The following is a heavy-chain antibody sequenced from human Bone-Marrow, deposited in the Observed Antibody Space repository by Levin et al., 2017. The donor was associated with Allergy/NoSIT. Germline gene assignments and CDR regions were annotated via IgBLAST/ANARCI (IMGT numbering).Heavy chain of an antibody. CDR2: ISGNSHYV. J-gene: IGHJ6*02. CDR3: ARSQGRSGWSYYYYGMDV. D-gene: IGHD6-19*01. CDR1: GFDCNTHD. V-gene: IGHV3-21*06. Sequence: GESLKISCRGSGFDCNTHDMNCVRQAPGQGLEWVSSISGNSHYVYYADSVKGRFSISRDNAKNSMFLHMNSLRVEDTAVYYCARSQGRSGWSYYYYGMDVWGRGTTLTVSS.